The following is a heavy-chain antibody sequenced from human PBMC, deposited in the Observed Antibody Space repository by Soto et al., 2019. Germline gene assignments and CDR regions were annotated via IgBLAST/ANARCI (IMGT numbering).Heavy chain of an antibody. Sequence: EVQLLDSGGGLVQPGGSLRLSCAASGFTFSSYAMSWVRQSPGKGLEWVSTISGSGGSAYYADSMKGRLTISRDNSKNTVYLQMNSLRAEETAVYYCAKEGSSGWYFFEYWGQGTLVTVSS. D-gene: IGHD6-19*01. J-gene: IGHJ4*02. V-gene: IGHV3-23*01. CDR1: GFTFSSYA. CDR3: AKEGSSGWYFFEY. CDR2: ISGSGGSA.